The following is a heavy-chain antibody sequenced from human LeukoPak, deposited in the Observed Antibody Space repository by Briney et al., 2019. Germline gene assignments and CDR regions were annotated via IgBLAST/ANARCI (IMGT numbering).Heavy chain of an antibody. V-gene: IGHV3-23*01. D-gene: IGHD3-22*01. CDR2: ISGSGGST. CDR3: AKLPHSSGYYLVDY. Sequence: PGGSLRLSCAASGFTFSSYGMSWVRQAPGKGLEWVSAISGSGGSTYYADSVKGRFTISRDNSKNTLYLQMNSLRAKDTAVYYCAKLPHSSGYYLVDYWGQGTLVTVSS. J-gene: IGHJ4*02. CDR1: GFTFSSYG.